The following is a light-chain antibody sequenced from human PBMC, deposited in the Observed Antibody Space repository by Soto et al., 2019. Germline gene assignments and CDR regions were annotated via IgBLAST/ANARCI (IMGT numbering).Light chain of an antibody. CDR3: QTWGTGIHYV. CDR2: LNSDGSH. CDR1: SGHSSYA. J-gene: IGLJ1*01. V-gene: IGLV4-69*01. Sequence: QPVLTQSPSASASLGASVKITCTLSSGHSSYAIAWHQQQPEKGPRYLMKLNSDGSHSKGDGIPDRFSGSSSGAERYLTISSLESEDEADYYCQTWGTGIHYVFGTGTKVTVL.